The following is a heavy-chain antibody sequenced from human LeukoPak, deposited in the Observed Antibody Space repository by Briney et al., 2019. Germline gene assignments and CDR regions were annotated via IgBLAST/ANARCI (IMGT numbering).Heavy chain of an antibody. V-gene: IGHV4-4*07. Sequence: SETLSLTCTVSGGSISSYYWSWIRQPAGKGLEWIGRIYTSGSTNYNPSLKSRVTISVDTSKNQFSLKLSSVTAADTAVYYCARATVNYYYYYMDVWGKGTTVTISS. CDR2: IYTSGST. CDR1: GGSISSYY. J-gene: IGHJ6*03. CDR3: ARATVNYYYYYMDV.